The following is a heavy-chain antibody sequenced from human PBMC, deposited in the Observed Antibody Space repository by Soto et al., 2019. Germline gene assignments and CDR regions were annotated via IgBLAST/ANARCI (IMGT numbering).Heavy chain of an antibody. CDR3: ARAAGYSSSWYTG. V-gene: IGHV3-66*01. CDR2: IYSGGST. Sequence: GGSLRLSCAASGFTVSSNYMSWVRQAPGKGLEWVSVIYSGGSTYYADSVKGRFTISRDNSNNTLYLQMNSLRAEDTAVYYCARAAGYSSSWYTGWGQGTLVTVSS. D-gene: IGHD6-13*01. CDR1: GFTVSSNY. J-gene: IGHJ1*01.